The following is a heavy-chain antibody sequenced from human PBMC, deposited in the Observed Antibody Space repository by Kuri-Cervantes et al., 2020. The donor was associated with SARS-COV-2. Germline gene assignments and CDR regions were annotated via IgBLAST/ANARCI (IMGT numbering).Heavy chain of an antibody. J-gene: IGHJ4*02. CDR3: VRKPAAGFDV. D-gene: IGHD1-14*01. CDR2: IKYDESEK. Sequence: GGSLRLSCSVSGFTFADYWMAWVRQAPGGGLETVANIKYDESEKHHLDSVKGRFIISRDNTENSLFLQMNSLRVEDTAMYYCVRKPAAGFDVWGLGTLVTVSS. CDR1: GFTFADYW. V-gene: IGHV3-7*03.